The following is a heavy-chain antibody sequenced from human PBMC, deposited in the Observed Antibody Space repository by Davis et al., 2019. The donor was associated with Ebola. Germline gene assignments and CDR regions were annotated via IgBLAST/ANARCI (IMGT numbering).Heavy chain of an antibody. CDR3: ARREAASIDY. Sequence: GESLKISCAASGSIFSDYWMNWVRQTPGKGLVWVSRITNDGTRTSYADSVQGRFTISRDNAKNTLFLQLNSLRVEDTAIYYCARREAASIDYWGQGTLVTVSS. CDR2: ITNDGTRT. D-gene: IGHD6-25*01. V-gene: IGHV3-74*01. CDR1: GSIFSDYW. J-gene: IGHJ4*02.